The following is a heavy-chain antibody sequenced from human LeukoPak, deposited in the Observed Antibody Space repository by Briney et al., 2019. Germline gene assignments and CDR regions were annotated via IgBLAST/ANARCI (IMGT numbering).Heavy chain of an antibody. CDR2: INPNSGGT. J-gene: IGHJ4*02. CDR3: ARLSIAVAGT. D-gene: IGHD6-19*01. Sequence: ASVKVSCQASGYTFTDYYMHWVRQAPGQGLEWMGWINPNSGGTNYAQKFQGRVTLTRDTSITTAYMELSRLRSDDTAVYYCARLSIAVAGTWGQGTLVTVSS. V-gene: IGHV1-2*02. CDR1: GYTFTDYY.